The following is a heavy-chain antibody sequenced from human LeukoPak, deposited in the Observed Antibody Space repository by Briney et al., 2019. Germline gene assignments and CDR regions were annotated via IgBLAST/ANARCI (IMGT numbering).Heavy chain of an antibody. J-gene: IGHJ3*02. V-gene: IGHV1-2*02. Sequence: ASVKVSCKTSGYTFTGYYMHWVRQAPGQGLEWMGWINPNSGGTNYAQKFQGRVTMTRDTSISTAYMELSRLRSDDTAVYYCARDWKVVAITALGPDAFDIWGQGTMVTVSS. D-gene: IGHD3-22*01. CDR1: GYTFTGYY. CDR2: INPNSGGT. CDR3: ARDWKVVAITALGPDAFDI.